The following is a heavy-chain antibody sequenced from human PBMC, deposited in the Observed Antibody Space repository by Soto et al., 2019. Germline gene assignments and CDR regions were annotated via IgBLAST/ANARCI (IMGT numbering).Heavy chain of an antibody. CDR2: INHSRST. V-gene: IGHV4-34*01. D-gene: IGHD2-2*01. CDR3: ARGRSVVVPADRRGWFDP. Sequence: QVQLQQWGAGLLKPSETLSLTCAVYGGSFSGYYWSWIRQPPGKGLEWIGEINHSRSTNYNPSLKSRVTISVDTAKNQFSLKLSSVTAADTAVYYCARGRSVVVPADRRGWFDPWGQGTLVTVSS. J-gene: IGHJ5*02. CDR1: GGSFSGYY.